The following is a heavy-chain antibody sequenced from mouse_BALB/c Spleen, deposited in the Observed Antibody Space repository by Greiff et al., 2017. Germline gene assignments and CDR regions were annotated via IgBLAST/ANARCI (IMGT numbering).Heavy chain of an antibody. CDR2: IYPGSGNT. D-gene: IGHD2-3*01. J-gene: IGHJ3*01. Sequence: QVQLKESGAELARPGASVKLSCKASGYTFTDYYINWVKQRTGQGLEWIGEIYPGSGNTYYNEKFKGKAKLPADKSSSTAYMQLSSLTSEDSAVYFCARNDGHYGGFAYWGQGTLVTVSA. CDR1: GYTFTDYY. V-gene: IGHV1-77*01. CDR3: ARNDGHYGGFAY.